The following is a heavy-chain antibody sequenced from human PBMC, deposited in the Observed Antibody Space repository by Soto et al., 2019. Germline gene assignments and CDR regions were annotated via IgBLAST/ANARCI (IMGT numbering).Heavy chain of an antibody. Sequence: QVQLQESGPGLVKPSETLSLTCTVSGDSISSYYWSWIRQPPGKGLEWIGYIYYSGSTNYNPSLKSRVTISVDTSKNQFSLKLSSVTAADTAVYYCARRAGQRYFDLWGRGTLVTVSS. CDR2: IYYSGST. CDR3: ARRAGQRYFDL. J-gene: IGHJ2*01. D-gene: IGHD6-19*01. CDR1: GDSISSYY. V-gene: IGHV4-59*08.